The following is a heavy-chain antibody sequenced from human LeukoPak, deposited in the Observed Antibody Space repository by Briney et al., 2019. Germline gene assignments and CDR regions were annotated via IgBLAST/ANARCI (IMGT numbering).Heavy chain of an antibody. CDR2: IASSGRNT. D-gene: IGHD5-24*01. J-gene: IGHJ3*01. V-gene: IGHV3-23*01. CDR3: AKDIQLSA. Sequence: GGSLRLSCAASGFNFNDAAMTWVRQAPGKGLEWVSLIASSGRNTYYTDSVRGRFTISRDNSKRTLSLQMNSLRAEDTAIYYCAKDIQLSAWGLGTMVTVSS. CDR1: GFNFNDAA.